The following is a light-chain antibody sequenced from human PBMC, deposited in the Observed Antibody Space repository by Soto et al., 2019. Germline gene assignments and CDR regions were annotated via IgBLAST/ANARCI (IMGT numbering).Light chain of an antibody. CDR2: EDN. Sequence: QSVLTQPPSVSAAPGQKVTISCSGTSSNIGNNYVSWYQHFPGTAPKLLIYEDNKRPSEIPDRFSGSKSGTSATLGITGLQTGDEADYYCQSYDSSLSGSVFGTGTKVTVL. V-gene: IGLV1-51*02. CDR3: QSYDSSLSGSV. J-gene: IGLJ1*01. CDR1: SSNIGNNY.